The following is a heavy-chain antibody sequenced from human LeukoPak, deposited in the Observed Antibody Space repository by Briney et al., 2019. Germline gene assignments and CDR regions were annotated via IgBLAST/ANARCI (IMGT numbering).Heavy chain of an antibody. D-gene: IGHD2-2*01. Sequence: GGSLRLSCAGSGFTFSHYSMNWVRQAPGKGLEWVSSISSSNSYIYYADSVKGRFTISRGNAKNSLYLQMNSLRAEDAAVYYCAKPYCSSTSCYPNPSYYYYGMDVWGQGTTVTVS. CDR1: GFTFSHYS. V-gene: IGHV3-21*01. CDR3: AKPYCSSTSCYPNPSYYYYGMDV. CDR2: ISSSNSYI. J-gene: IGHJ6*02.